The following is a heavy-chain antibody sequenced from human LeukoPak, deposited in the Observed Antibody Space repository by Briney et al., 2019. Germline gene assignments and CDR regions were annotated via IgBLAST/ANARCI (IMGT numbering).Heavy chain of an antibody. CDR1: GYTFNRYY. CDR3: AREDNWNYDY. V-gene: IGHV1-2*02. J-gene: IGHJ4*02. Sequence: WASVKVSCKASGYTFNRYYMHWVRQAPGHGLEWMGWLNPNSGVTKYAQKFQGRVTMTRDTSISTAYMESSSLRSDDTAVYYCAREDNWNYDYWGQGTLVTVS. D-gene: IGHD1-7*01. CDR2: LNPNSGVT.